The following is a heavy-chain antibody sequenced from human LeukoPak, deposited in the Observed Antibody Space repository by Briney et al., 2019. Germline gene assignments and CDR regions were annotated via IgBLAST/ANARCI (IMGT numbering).Heavy chain of an antibody. J-gene: IGHJ4*02. CDR3: ARGVGLAAAGTLGY. Sequence: ASVRVSCKASGYTFTGYSMKWVRQAPGQRLECRGWINPKTGETNYVQNFLGRVTFTRYTSISTAYMEVSMLRSYDTTVYYCARGVGLAAAGTLGYWGQGSLVAASS. CDR1: GYTFTGYS. V-gene: IGHV1-2*02. CDR2: INPKTGET. D-gene: IGHD6-13*01.